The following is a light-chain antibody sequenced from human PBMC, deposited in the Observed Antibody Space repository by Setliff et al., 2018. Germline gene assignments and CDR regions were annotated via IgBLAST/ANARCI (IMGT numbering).Light chain of an antibody. Sequence: QSVLTQPPSASGSPGQSVTISCAGTSIDVSGYNYVSWYQQHPGKAPQLIIYDVTKRPSGVPDRFSGSKSGNTASLTVSALQAEDEADYYCSSYAGSNNFVFGTGTKVTVL. CDR2: DVT. V-gene: IGLV2-8*01. CDR1: SIDVSGYNY. J-gene: IGLJ1*01. CDR3: SSYAGSNNFV.